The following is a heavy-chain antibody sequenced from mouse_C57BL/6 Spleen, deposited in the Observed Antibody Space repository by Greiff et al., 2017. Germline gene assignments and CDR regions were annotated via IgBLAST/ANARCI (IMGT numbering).Heavy chain of an antibody. Sequence: EVHLVESGGDLVKPGGSLKLSCAASGFTFSSYGMSWVRQTPDKRLEWVATISSGGSYTYYPDSVKGRFTISSDNAKNTLYLQMSSLKSEDTAMYYCARRDYDYDGALAYWGQGTLVTVSA. D-gene: IGHD2-4*01. CDR2: ISSGGSYT. J-gene: IGHJ3*01. V-gene: IGHV5-6*01. CDR1: GFTFSSYG. CDR3: ARRDYDYDGALAY.